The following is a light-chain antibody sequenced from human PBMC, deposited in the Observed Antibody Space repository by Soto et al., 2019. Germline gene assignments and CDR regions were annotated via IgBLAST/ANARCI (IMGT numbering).Light chain of an antibody. CDR1: SSDVGNYNL. CDR3: CSSAGNTTVV. Sequence: QSALTQPASVSGSPGQSITISCTGTSSDVGNYNLVSWYQQPPGKAPKLMIYEVTKRPSGVCNRFSASKSANTASLTISGLQAEDEADFYCCSSAGNTTVVFGGGTKLTVL. J-gene: IGLJ2*01. CDR2: EVT. V-gene: IGLV2-23*02.